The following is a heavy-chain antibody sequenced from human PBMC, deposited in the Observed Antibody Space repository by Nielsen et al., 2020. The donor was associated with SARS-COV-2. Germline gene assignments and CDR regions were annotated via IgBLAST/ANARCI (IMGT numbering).Heavy chain of an antibody. D-gene: IGHD2-2*01. Sequence: SETLSLTCTVSGGSISSYYWSWIRQPPGKGLEWIGYIYHSGSTTYNPSLQSRVTMSIDTSQNQFSLKLSSVTAADTAVYYCARQGRHCVGSSCYPSFFDPWGRGSLVTVSS. CDR1: GGSISSYY. J-gene: IGHJ5*02. CDR2: IYHSGST. V-gene: IGHV4-59*08. CDR3: ARQGRHCVGSSCYPSFFDP.